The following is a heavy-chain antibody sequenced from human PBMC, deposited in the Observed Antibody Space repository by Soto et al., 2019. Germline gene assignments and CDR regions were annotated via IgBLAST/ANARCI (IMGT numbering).Heavy chain of an antibody. V-gene: IGHV2-26*01. CDR1: GFSLSNARMG. CDR2: IFSNDEK. CDR3: ARIGDWYYYDSSVSFQH. J-gene: IGHJ1*01. D-gene: IGHD3-22*01. Sequence: QVTLKESGPVLVKPTETLTLTCTVSGFSLSNARMGVSWIRQPPGKALEWLAHIFSNDEKSYSTSLKSRLTISKDTSKSQVVLTMTNMDPVDTATYYCARIGDWYYYDSSVSFQHWGQGTLVTVSS.